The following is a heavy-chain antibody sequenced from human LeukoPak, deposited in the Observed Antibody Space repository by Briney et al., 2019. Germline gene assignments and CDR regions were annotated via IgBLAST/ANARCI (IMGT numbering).Heavy chain of an antibody. D-gene: IGHD2-15*01. CDR3: ARGGSDAEYFQH. J-gene: IGHJ1*01. V-gene: IGHV1-69*04. CDR2: IIPIFGIA. CDR1: GGTFSIYA. Sequence: SVKVSCKASGGTFSIYAISWVRQAPGQGLEWMGRIIPIFGIANYAQKFQGRVTITADKSTSTAYMELSSLRSEDTAVYYCARGGSDAEYFQHWGQGTLVTVSS.